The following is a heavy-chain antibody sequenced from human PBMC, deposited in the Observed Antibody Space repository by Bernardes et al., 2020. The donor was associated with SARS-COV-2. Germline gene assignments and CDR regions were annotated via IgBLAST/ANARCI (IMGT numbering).Heavy chain of an antibody. J-gene: IGHJ5*01. CDR3: ARGDYYGAGNYPTDS. CDR2: IIPILGIA. CDR1: GGTFSSYT. Sequence: SVKVSCKASGGTFSSYTISWVRQAPGQGLEWMGRIIPILGIANYAQKFQGRVTITADKSTSTAYMELSSLRSEDTAVYYCARGDYYGAGNYPTDSWGQGTPVTVSS. V-gene: IGHV1-69*02. D-gene: IGHD3-10*01.